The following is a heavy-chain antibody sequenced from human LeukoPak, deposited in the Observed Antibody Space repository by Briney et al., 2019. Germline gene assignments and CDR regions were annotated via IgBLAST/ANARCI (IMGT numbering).Heavy chain of an antibody. CDR2: IKSKTDGGTT. CDR3: TTAPFYGSGSYSY. Sequence: NPGGSLRLSCAASGFTFSNAWMSWVRQAPEKGLEWVGRIKSKTDGGTTDYAAPVKGRFTISRDDSKNTLYLQMNSLKTEDTAVYYCTTAPFYGSGSYSYWGQGTLVTVSS. V-gene: IGHV3-15*01. J-gene: IGHJ4*02. CDR1: GFTFSNAW. D-gene: IGHD3-10*01.